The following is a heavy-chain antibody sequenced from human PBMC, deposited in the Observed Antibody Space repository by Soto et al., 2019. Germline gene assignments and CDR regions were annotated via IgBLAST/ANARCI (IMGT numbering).Heavy chain of an antibody. CDR1: GYTFTSYD. CDR3: ARDPPINESDEYYSYYYGMDV. V-gene: IGHV1-8*01. D-gene: IGHD1-1*01. J-gene: IGHJ6*02. CDR2: MNPNSGNT. Sequence: ASVKVSCKASGYTFTSYDINWVRQATGQGLEWMGWMNPNSGNTGYAQKFQGRVTMTRNTSISTAYMELSSLRSEDTAVYYCARDPPINESDEYYSYYYGMDVWGQGTTVTVSS.